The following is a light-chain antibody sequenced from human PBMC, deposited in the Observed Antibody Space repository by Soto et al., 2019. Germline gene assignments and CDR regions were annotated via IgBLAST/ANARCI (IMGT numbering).Light chain of an antibody. V-gene: IGLV1-40*01. CDR3: QSFDSSLSGWRV. J-gene: IGLJ3*02. CDR1: SSNIGAGYD. Sequence: QPMLTQPPSVSGAPGQRVTISCTGSSSNIGAGYDVHWYQQLPGTAPKLLIYGNSNRPSGVPDRFSGSKSGTSASLAITGLQAEDEADYYCQSFDSSLSGWRVFGGGTKLTVL. CDR2: GNS.